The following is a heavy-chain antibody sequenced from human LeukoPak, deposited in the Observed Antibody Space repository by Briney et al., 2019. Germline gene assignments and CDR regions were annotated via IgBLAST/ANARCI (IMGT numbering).Heavy chain of an antibody. CDR2: IIPILGIA. D-gene: IGHD1-26*01. CDR1: GGTFSSYT. CDR3: ARAQFTLPGTSRAPYNWFDP. V-gene: IGHV1-69*02. J-gene: IGHJ5*02. Sequence: SVKVSCKASGGTFSSYTISWVRQAPGQGLEWMGRIIPILGIANYAQKFQGRVTITADKSTSTAYMELSSLRSEDTAVCYCARAQFTLPGTSRAPYNWFDPWGQGTLVTVSS.